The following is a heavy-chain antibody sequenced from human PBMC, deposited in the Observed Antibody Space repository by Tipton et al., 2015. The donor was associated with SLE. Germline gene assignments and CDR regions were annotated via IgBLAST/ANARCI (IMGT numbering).Heavy chain of an antibody. J-gene: IGHJ4*02. Sequence: SLRLSCVASGFRFSRSWMNWVRQAPGKGLEWVANIDEDGSEKHYVDSVKDRLTISRDNAKNSLFLQMNSLRAEDTAVYYCARGKNYFDYWGQGALVTVSS. CDR1: GFRFSRSW. V-gene: IGHV3-7*01. CDR3: ARGKNYFDY. CDR2: IDEDGSEK.